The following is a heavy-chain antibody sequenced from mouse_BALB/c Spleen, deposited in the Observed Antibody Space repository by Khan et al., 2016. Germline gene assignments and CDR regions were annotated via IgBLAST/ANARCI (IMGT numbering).Heavy chain of an antibody. V-gene: IGHV1-7*01. J-gene: IGHJ2*01. CDR2: INPSTGYT. D-gene: IGHD2-4*01. Sequence: QVQLQQSGAELAKPGASVKMSCKASGYTFTSYWMHWVKQRPGQGLEWIGYINPSTGYTEYNQKFKDKATLTADKSSSTAYMQLSSLTSEDSTVSYFARPPDYLCFAYWRHATTLTVSS. CDR3: ARPPDYLCFAY. CDR1: GYTFTSYW.